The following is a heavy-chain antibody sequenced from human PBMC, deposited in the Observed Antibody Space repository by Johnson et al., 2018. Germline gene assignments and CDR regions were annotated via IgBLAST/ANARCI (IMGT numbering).Heavy chain of an antibody. D-gene: IGHD5-18*01. CDR1: GFTFSSYG. Sequence: QVQLVQSGGGVVQPGRSLRLSCAASGFTFSSYGMNWVRQAPGKGLEWVAVIYYDGSNKYYADSVKGRFTISRDNSKNTLYLQMDSLKVEGTAVYYCARDLAAMAYYYYRMDVWGHGTTVTVSS. CDR2: IYYDGSNK. J-gene: IGHJ6*02. CDR3: ARDLAAMAYYYYRMDV. V-gene: IGHV3-33*01.